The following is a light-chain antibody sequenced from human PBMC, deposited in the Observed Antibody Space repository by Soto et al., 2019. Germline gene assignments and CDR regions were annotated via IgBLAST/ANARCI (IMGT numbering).Light chain of an antibody. CDR1: QSNSRY. J-gene: IGKJ1*01. CDR2: TAS. Sequence: DIQMTQSPSTLSASVGDRVTITCRASQSNSRYLTWYQQTPGKAPKLLIYTASNLQSGVPSSFSGRGSGTDFTLSISSLQPDDFATYYCQQYSSYWTFGQGTKVDIK. V-gene: IGKV1-5*03. CDR3: QQYSSYWT.